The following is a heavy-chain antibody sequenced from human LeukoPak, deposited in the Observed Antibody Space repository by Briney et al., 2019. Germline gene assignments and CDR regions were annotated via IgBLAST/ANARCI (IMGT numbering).Heavy chain of an antibody. CDR1: GFTFSSYA. D-gene: IGHD3-3*01. Sequence: GGSLRLSCAASGFTFSSYAMSWVRQAPGKGLEWVSAISGSGGSTYYADSVKGRFTISRDNSKNTLYLQMNSLRAEDTAVYYCATQIDYDFWSGYYGYWGQGTLVTISS. V-gene: IGHV3-23*01. J-gene: IGHJ4*02. CDR3: ATQIDYDFWSGYYGY. CDR2: ISGSGGST.